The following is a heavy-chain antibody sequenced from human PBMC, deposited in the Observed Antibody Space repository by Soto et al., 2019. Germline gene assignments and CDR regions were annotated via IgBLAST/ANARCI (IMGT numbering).Heavy chain of an antibody. V-gene: IGHV1-3*01. Sequence: ASVKVSCKASGYTFTSYGISWVRQAPGQGLEWMGWINAGNGNTKYSQKFQGRVTITRDTSASTACMELSSLRSEDTAVYYCARDPPYSSGWYNSRWYFDLWGRGTLVTVSS. CDR1: GYTFTSYG. CDR2: INAGNGNT. D-gene: IGHD6-19*01. CDR3: ARDPPYSSGWYNSRWYFDL. J-gene: IGHJ2*01.